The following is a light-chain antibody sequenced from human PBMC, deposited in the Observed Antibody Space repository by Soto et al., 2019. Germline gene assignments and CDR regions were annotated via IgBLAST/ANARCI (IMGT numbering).Light chain of an antibody. J-gene: IGKJ5*01. Sequence: EIVMTQSPATLSVSPGERATLSCRASQSVSSNLAWYQQTPGQAPRLLIYGASTRATGIPARFSGSGSGTEFTLTISSLQSEDFAVYYCQQYNNWPPYTFGQGTRLESK. CDR3: QQYNNWPPYT. V-gene: IGKV3-15*01. CDR1: QSVSSN. CDR2: GAS.